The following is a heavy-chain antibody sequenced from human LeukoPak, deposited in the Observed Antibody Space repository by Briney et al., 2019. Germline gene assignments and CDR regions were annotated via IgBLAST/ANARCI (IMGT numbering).Heavy chain of an antibody. Sequence: ASVKVSCKVSGYTLTELSMHWVRQTPGKGLEWMGGFDPEDGETIYAQKFQGRVTMTEDTSTDPTYMELSSLRSEDTAVYYRATNLATVVTPAYYWGQGTLVTVSS. V-gene: IGHV1-24*01. D-gene: IGHD4-23*01. CDR3: ATNLATVVTPAYY. CDR2: FDPEDGET. J-gene: IGHJ4*02. CDR1: GYTLTELS.